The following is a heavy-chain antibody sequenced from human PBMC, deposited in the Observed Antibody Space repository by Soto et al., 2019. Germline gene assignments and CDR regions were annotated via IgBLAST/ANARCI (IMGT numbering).Heavy chain of an antibody. V-gene: IGHV4-31*03. D-gene: IGHD1-26*01. Sequence: SETLSLTCTVSGDSVSSGSHFWTWIRQHPGKDMEWLGYISYSGSTYYNTSLNPSLKTRLSISIDTSENHFSLRLSSVNAADTAVYYYARGRPMMGAKTFFDYWGQGTLVTVSS. J-gene: IGHJ4*02. CDR2: ISYSGST. CDR3: ARGRPMMGAKTFFDY. CDR1: GDSVSSGSHF.